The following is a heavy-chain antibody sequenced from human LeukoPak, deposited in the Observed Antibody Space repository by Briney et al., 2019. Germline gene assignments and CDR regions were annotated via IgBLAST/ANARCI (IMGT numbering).Heavy chain of an antibody. CDR2: ISYDGSNK. V-gene: IGHV3-30*18. D-gene: IGHD2-8*01. CDR3: AKEYCSNSVCHSLDY. J-gene: IGHJ4*02. CDR1: GFTFSSSG. Sequence: GRSLRLSCAASGFTFSSSGMHWVRQAPGKGLEWVAVISYDGSNKYYADSVKGRFTFSKDNSKNTLYLQMNSLRAEDTAVYYCAKEYCSNSVCHSLDYWGQGTLVTVSS.